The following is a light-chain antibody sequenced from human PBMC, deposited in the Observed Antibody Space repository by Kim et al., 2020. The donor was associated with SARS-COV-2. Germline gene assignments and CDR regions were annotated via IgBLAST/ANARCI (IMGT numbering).Light chain of an antibody. CDR2: GAS. CDR1: QSVSSN. CDR3: QQYNNWPSLT. Sequence: EIVMTQSPATLSVSPGERATLSCRASQSVSSNLAWYQQKPGQAPRLLIYGASTRATGIPARFSGSGSGTEFTLTISSLQSEDFAVYYCQQYNNWPSLTFCGGTKVDIK. J-gene: IGKJ4*01. V-gene: IGKV3-15*01.